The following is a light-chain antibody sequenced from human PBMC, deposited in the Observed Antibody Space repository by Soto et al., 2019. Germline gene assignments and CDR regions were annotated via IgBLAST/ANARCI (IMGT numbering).Light chain of an antibody. J-gene: IGKJ1*01. CDR3: QEYYSYPRT. V-gene: IGKV1-8*01. CDR1: QGISSY. CDR2: AAS. Sequence: AIRMTQSPSSLSASTGDRVTITCRASQGISSYLAWYQQKPGKAPKLLIYAASTLQSGVPSRFSGSGSGTDFTLSISCLQSEDVATYYCQEYYSYPRTFGRGTKVEIK.